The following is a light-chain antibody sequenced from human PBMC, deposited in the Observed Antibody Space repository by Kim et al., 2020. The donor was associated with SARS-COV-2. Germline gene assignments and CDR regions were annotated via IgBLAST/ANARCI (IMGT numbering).Light chain of an antibody. CDR2: RNN. Sequence: GQRVTLSCSGSSSNIGSNYVYWYQQLPGTAPKLLIYRNNQRPSGVPDRISGSKSGTSASLAISGLRSEDEADYYCAAWDDSVSGPVFGGGTQLTVL. V-gene: IGLV1-47*01. CDR1: SSNIGSNY. CDR3: AAWDDSVSGPV. J-gene: IGLJ3*02.